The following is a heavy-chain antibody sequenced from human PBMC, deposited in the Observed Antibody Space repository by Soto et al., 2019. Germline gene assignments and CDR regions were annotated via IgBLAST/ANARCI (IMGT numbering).Heavy chain of an antibody. CDR2: INYSGST. CDR1: GGSISSYY. V-gene: IGHV4-59*01. Sequence: QVQLQESGPGLVKPSETLSLTCTVSGGSISSYYWSWIRQPPGKGLEWIGYINYSGSTNYNPSLKSRVTISVDTSKNQSSLKLNSVTAADTAVYYCARDVCSTTSCRNWFDPWGQGTLVTVSS. J-gene: IGHJ5*02. D-gene: IGHD2-2*01. CDR3: ARDVCSTTSCRNWFDP.